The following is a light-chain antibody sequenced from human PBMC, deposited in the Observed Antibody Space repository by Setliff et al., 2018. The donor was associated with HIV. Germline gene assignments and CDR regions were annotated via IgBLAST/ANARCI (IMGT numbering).Light chain of an antibody. J-gene: IGLJ1*01. Sequence: SVLTQPPSVSGAPGQRVTISCTGSSSNIGAGYDVHWYHQLPGTAPKLLIYGNSNRPSGVPDRFSGSKSGTSASLAITGLQAEDEADYYCQSYDSSLSAYVFGTGTKV. CDR2: GNS. V-gene: IGLV1-40*01. CDR1: SSNIGAGYD. CDR3: QSYDSSLSAYV.